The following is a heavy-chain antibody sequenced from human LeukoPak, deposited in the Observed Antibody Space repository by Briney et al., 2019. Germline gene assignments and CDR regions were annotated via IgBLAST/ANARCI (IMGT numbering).Heavy chain of an antibody. CDR1: GFTFSSYA. D-gene: IGHD2-2*01. J-gene: IGHJ6*02. CDR2: ISYDGSNK. Sequence: PGGSLRLSCAASGFTFSSYAMHWVRQAPGKGLEWVAVISYDGSNKYYADSVKGRFTISSDNSKNTLYLQMNSLRAEDTAVYYCARSNIVVVPAATGYYYYGMDVWGQGTTVTVS. CDR3: ARSNIVVVPAATGYYYYGMDV. V-gene: IGHV3-30*04.